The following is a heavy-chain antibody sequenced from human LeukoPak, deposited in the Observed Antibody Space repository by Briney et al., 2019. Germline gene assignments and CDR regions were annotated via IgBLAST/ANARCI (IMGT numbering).Heavy chain of an antibody. D-gene: IGHD3-22*01. CDR3: ARLYYYDSSGYAFDI. CDR1: GGSIGSYY. J-gene: IGHJ3*02. Sequence: MPSETLSLTCTVSGGSIGSYYWSWIRQPPGKGLEWIGNIYYSGSTHYNPSLKSRVTISVDTSKNQFSLKLSSVTAADTAVYYCARLYYYDSSGYAFDIWGQGTMVTVSS. V-gene: IGHV4-59*08. CDR2: IYYSGST.